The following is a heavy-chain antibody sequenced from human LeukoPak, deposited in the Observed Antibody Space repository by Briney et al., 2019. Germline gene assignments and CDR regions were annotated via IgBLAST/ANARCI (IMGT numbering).Heavy chain of an antibody. CDR3: ARDIYGGHDY. J-gene: IGHJ4*02. V-gene: IGHV3-7*04. CDR1: GFTFSNYW. D-gene: IGHD2-21*01. CDR2: INQDGSEK. Sequence: GGSLRLSCAASGFTFSNYWMSWVRQAPGKGLEWVANINQDGSEKSYVDSVEGRFTISRDNAKKSLYLHVNSLRAEDTAVYYCARDIYGGHDYWGQGTLLTVSS.